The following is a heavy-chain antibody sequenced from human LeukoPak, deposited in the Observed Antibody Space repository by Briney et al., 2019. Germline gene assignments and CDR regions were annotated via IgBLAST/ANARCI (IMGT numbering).Heavy chain of an antibody. CDR3: ARRPYCSSTSCYRNFDY. J-gene: IGHJ4*02. V-gene: IGHV3-7*03. D-gene: IGHD2-2*01. Sequence: GGSLRLSCAASGFTFSSYWMSWVRQAPGKGLEWVANIKQDGSEKYYVNSVKGRFTISRDNAKNSLYLQMNSLRAEDTAVYYCARRPYCSSTSCYRNFDYWGQGTLVTVSS. CDR1: GFTFSSYW. CDR2: IKQDGSEK.